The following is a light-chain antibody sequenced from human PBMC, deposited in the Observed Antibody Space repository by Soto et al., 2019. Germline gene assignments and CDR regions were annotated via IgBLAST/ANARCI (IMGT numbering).Light chain of an antibody. V-gene: IGLV2-23*03. CDR3: CSYAGSSTFV. CDR1: SSDVGSYNL. J-gene: IGLJ2*01. Sequence: QSALTQPASVSGSPGQSITISCTETSSDVGSYNLVSWYQQHPGKAPKLMIYEGSKRPSGVSNRFSGSKSGNTASLTISGLQAEDEADYYCCSYAGSSTFVFGGGTQLTVL. CDR2: EGS.